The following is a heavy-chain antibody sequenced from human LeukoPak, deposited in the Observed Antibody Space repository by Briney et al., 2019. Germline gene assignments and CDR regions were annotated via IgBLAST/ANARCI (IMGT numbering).Heavy chain of an antibody. Sequence: PGGSLRLSCAASGFTFSSYSMNWVRQAPGKGLEWVSSISSSSSYIYYVDSVKGRFTISRDNAKNSLYLQMNSLRAEDTAVYYCARDLYYDILTGYSPSFDYWGQGTLVTVSS. V-gene: IGHV3-21*01. CDR2: ISSSSSYI. J-gene: IGHJ4*02. CDR3: ARDLYYDILTGYSPSFDY. D-gene: IGHD3-9*01. CDR1: GFTFSSYS.